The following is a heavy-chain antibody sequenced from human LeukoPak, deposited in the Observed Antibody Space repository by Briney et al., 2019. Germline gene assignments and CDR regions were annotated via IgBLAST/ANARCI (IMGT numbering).Heavy chain of an antibody. CDR3: AKSRSYTVRDAFEI. V-gene: IGHV3-23*01. CDR1: GFTFSSYA. Sequence: QAGGSLRLSCAASGFTFSSYAMSWVRQAPGKGLECISGFSGSGGSTYYADSVKGRFTISRDNSKNTLYLRMNSLRAEDTAVYYCAKSRSYTVRDAFEIWGQGTKVTVSS. CDR2: FSGSGGST. D-gene: IGHD3-10*01. J-gene: IGHJ3*02.